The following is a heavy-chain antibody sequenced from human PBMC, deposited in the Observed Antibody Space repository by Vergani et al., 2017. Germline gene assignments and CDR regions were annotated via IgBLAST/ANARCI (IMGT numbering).Heavy chain of an antibody. D-gene: IGHD2-2*01. CDR2: INPNSGGT. Sequence: QVQLVQSGAEVKKPGASVKVSCKASGYTSTGYYMHGVRQAPGQGLEWMGWINPNSGGTNDAQKFQGRVTMTRDTSISTAYMELSRLRSEDTAVYYCASAGVIPAAGWFDPWGQGTLVTVSS. CDR3: ASAGVIPAAGWFDP. V-gene: IGHV1-2*02. J-gene: IGHJ5*02. CDR1: GYTSTGYY.